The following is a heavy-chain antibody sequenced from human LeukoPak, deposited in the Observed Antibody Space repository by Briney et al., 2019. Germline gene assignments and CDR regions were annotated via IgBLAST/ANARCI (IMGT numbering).Heavy chain of an antibody. Sequence: HPGGSLRLSCAASGFTFSSYGMHWVRRAPGKGLEWVAFIRYDGSNKYYADSVKGRFTISRDNSKNTLYLQMNSLRAEDTAVYYCAKDPQKWESYFDYWGQGTLVTVSS. CDR2: IRYDGSNK. V-gene: IGHV3-30*02. CDR1: GFTFSSYG. D-gene: IGHD1-26*01. CDR3: AKDPQKWESYFDY. J-gene: IGHJ4*02.